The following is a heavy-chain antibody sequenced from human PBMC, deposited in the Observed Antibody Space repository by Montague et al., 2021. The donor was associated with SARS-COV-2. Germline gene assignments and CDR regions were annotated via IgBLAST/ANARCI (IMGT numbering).Heavy chain of an antibody. D-gene: IGHD1-14*01. V-gene: IGHV2-5*02. J-gene: IGHJ5*02. CDR2: IYWDDAK. CDR1: GFSLTTRGVG. CDR3: AHKLYGINRCWFDP. Sequence: PALVKPTQTLTLTCTFSGFSLTTRGVGVGWIRQPPGKALEWLALIYWDDAKHYSPSLKSRLTITKDTSKNQVVLTMTNMDPVDTATYYCAHKLYGINRCWFDPWGQGTLVTVSS.